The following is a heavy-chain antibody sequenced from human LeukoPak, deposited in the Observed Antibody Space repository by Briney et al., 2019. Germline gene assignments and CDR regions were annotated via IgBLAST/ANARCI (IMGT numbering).Heavy chain of an antibody. D-gene: IGHD4-17*01. CDR1: GFTFNSYT. V-gene: IGHV3-21*01. CDR3: ARDMSYGDYEDADFFQH. J-gene: IGHJ1*01. Sequence: GGCLRLSCAASGFTFNSYTMNWVRQAPGKGLEWVSSISSSSSYISYADSVKGGFTISRDNAKNSLYLQMNSLRAEDTALYYCARDMSYGDYEDADFFQHWGQGTLVTVSS. CDR2: ISSSSSYI.